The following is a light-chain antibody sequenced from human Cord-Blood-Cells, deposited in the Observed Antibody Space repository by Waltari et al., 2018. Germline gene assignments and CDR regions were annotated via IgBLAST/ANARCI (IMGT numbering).Light chain of an antibody. CDR2: EVS. J-gene: IGLJ3*02. CDR1: SSDVGGYNY. V-gene: IGLV2-8*01. CDR3: SSYAGSNNLV. Sequence: QSALTQPPSASGSPGQSVTISCTGTSSDVGGYNYVSWYQQHPGKAPKHVIYEVSKRPSGAPDRFSGSKSGNTASLTVSGLQAEDEADYYCSSYAGSNNLVFGGGTKLTVL.